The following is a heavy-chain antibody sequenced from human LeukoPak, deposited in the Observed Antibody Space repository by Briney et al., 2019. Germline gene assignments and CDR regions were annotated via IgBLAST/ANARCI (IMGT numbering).Heavy chain of an antibody. CDR2: MNPNSGNT. CDR1: GYTFTSYD. D-gene: IGHD3-3*01. J-gene: IGHJ4*02. V-gene: IGHV1-8*01. Sequence: ASVKVSYKASGYTFTSYDINWVRQATGQGLEWMGWMNPNSGNTGYAQKFQGRVTMTRNTSISTAYMELSSLRSEDTAVYYCAREGYYDFWSGYSIKGSNFDYWGQGTLVTVSS. CDR3: AREGYYDFWSGYSIKGSNFDY.